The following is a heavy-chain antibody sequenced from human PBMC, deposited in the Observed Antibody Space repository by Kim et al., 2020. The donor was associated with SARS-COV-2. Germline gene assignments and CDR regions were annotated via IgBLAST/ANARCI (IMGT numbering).Heavy chain of an antibody. CDR3: ARGTPSIWFGGLTFDY. CDR2: INHSGST. Sequence: SETLSLTCAVYGGSFSGYYWSWIRQPPGKGLEWIGEINHSGSTNYNPSLKSRVTISVDTSKNQFSLKLSSVTAADTAVYYCARGTPSIWFGGLTFDYWGQGTLVTVSS. D-gene: IGHD3-10*01. J-gene: IGHJ4*02. CDR1: GGSFSGYY. V-gene: IGHV4-34*01.